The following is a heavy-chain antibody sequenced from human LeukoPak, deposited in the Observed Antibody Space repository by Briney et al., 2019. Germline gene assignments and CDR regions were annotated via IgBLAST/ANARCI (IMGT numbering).Heavy chain of an antibody. D-gene: IGHD3-3*01. J-gene: IGHJ4*02. CDR3: ARTPDRNDFWSGSVCDY. V-gene: IGHV1-8*03. CDR2: MNPNSGNT. CDR1: GYTFSDYD. Sequence: ASVKVSCKASGYTFSDYDINWVRQATGQGLEWMGWMNPNSGNTGYAQKFQGRVTITRNTSINTAYMELRSLRSDDTAVYYCARTPDRNDFWSGSVCDYWGQGTLVTVSS.